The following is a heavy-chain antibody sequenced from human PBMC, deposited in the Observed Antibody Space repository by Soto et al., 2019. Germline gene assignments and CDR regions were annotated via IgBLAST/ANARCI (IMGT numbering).Heavy chain of an antibody. J-gene: IGHJ6*01. CDR1: GGSFRASA. CDR2: IMPVFPTP. Sequence: GASVKVSCKTSGGSFRASAISRVRQAPGQGLEWMGGIMPVFPTPDYAQKFQGRVTITADESTSTAYMELSSLRSEDTAVYYCARDKDRQQLGGNYYYILDVWGQGTTVTVSS. V-gene: IGHV1-69*13. CDR3: ARDKDRQQLGGNYYYILDV. D-gene: IGHD3-3*02.